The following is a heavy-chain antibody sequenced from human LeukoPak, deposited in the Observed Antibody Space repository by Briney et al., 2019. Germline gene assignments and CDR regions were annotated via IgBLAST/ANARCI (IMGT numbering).Heavy chain of an antibody. CDR2: ISSSSSYI. V-gene: IGHV3-21*01. D-gene: IGHD1-26*01. Sequence: GGSLRLSCAASGFTFSSYSMNWVRQAPGKGLEWVSSISSSSSYIYYADSVKGRFTISRDNAKNSLYLQMNSLRAEDTAVYYCASTQIVGATEYYYYYGIDVWGQGTTVTVSS. CDR3: ASTQIVGATEYYYYYGIDV. J-gene: IGHJ6*02. CDR1: GFTFSSYS.